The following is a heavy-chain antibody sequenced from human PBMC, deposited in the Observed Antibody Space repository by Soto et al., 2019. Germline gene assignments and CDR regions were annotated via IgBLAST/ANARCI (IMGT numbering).Heavy chain of an antibody. J-gene: IGHJ4*02. CDR2: IYNSEST. Sequence: QVQLQESGPGLAKPSQTLSLTCTVSGGSISSGGYYWNWIRQHPGKGLEWIGYIYNSESTYYNPSLKSRVTISGDTSKNQFSLKLSSVTAADTAVYYCARMDDYVWGSYRYTAIDYWGQGTLVTVSS. V-gene: IGHV4-31*03. CDR3: ARMDDYVWGSYRYTAIDY. D-gene: IGHD3-16*02. CDR1: GGSISSGGYY.